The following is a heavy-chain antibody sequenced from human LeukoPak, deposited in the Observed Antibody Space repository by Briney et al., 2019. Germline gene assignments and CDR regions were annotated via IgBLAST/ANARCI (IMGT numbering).Heavy chain of an antibody. J-gene: IGHJ4*02. Sequence: GGSLRLSCAASGFTFSNYAMSWIRQAPGKGLEWVSAISGSGGSTYYADSVKGRFTISRDNSKNTLYLQMNSLRAEDTAVYYCAKAILYYGDYDWYYFDYWGQGTLVTVSS. V-gene: IGHV3-23*01. CDR1: GFTFSNYA. CDR2: ISGSGGST. CDR3: AKAILYYGDYDWYYFDY. D-gene: IGHD4-17*01.